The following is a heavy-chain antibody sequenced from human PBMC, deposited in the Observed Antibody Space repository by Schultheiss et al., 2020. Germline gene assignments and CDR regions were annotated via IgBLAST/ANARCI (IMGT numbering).Heavy chain of an antibody. CDR1: GFIFSNYG. D-gene: IGHD3-3*01. CDR3: AKFLFGVVTNFDY. CDR2: IWYDGSKK. V-gene: IGHV3-33*06. J-gene: IGHJ4*02. Sequence: GGSLRLSCAASGFIFSNYGMHWVRQAPGKGLEWVAVIWYDGSKKYYADSVKGRFTISRDNSKNTLYLQMNSLRAEDTAVYYCAKFLFGVVTNFDYWGQGTLVTGYS.